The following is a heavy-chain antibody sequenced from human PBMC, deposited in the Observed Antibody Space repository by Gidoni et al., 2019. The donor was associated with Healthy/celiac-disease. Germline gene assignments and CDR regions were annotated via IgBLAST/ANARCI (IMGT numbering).Heavy chain of an antibody. CDR3: AKGGSYYGPAIDY. Sequence: EVQLLESGGGLVQPGGSLRLSCAASGFTFSSYAMSWVRQAPGKGLGWVSAISGSGGSTYYADSVKDRFTISRDNSKNTLYLQMNSLRAEDTAVYYCAKGGSYYGPAIDYWGQGTLVTVSS. D-gene: IGHD1-26*01. CDR1: GFTFSSYA. J-gene: IGHJ4*02. V-gene: IGHV3-23*01. CDR2: ISGSGGST.